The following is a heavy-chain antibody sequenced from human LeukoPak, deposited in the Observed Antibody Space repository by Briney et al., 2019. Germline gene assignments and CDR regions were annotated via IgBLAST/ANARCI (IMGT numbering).Heavy chain of an antibody. V-gene: IGHV3-21*01. CDR3: ARDIASTSYYYDSSGQGY. Sequence: GGSLRLSCVASGFSFSRDSMNWVRQAPGKGLEWVSSISSSSSYIYYADSVKGRFTISRDNAKNSLYLQMNSLRAEDTAVYYCARDIASTSYYYDSSGQGYWGQGTLVTVSS. D-gene: IGHD3-22*01. CDR1: GFSFSRDS. CDR2: ISSSSSYI. J-gene: IGHJ4*02.